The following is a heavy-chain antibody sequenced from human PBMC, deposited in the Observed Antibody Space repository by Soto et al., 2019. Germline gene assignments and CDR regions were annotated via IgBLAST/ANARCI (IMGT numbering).Heavy chain of an antibody. D-gene: IGHD6-13*01. CDR1: GGSISSSSYY. J-gene: IGHJ6*02. V-gene: IGHV4-39*01. CDR3: AIHPVAESSSWYAYYYGMDV. CDR2: IYYSGST. Sequence: SETLSLTCTVSGGSISSSSYYWGWIRQPPGKGLEWIGSIYYSGSTYYNPSLKSRVTISVDTSKNQFSLKLSSVTAADTAVYYCAIHPVAESSSWYAYYYGMDVWGQGTTVTVSS.